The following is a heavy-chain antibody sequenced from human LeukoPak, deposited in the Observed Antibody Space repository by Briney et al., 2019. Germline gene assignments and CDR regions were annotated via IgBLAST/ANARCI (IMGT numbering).Heavy chain of an antibody. CDR3: ARDRTVTTFDS. V-gene: IGHV3-7*01. J-gene: IGHJ4*02. CDR1: GFTFGSYW. D-gene: IGHD4-17*01. Sequence: GGSLRLSCAASGFTFGSYWMSWVRQAPGKGLEWVANIKQDGSQRYYVDSVKGRFTNSRDNAKNSLHLQMIRLRVEDTALYYCARDRTVTTFDSWGQGTLVTVSS. CDR2: IKQDGSQR.